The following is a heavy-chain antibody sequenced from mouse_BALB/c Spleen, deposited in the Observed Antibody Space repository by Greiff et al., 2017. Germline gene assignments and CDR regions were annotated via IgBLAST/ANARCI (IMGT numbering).Heavy chain of an antibody. CDR2: ISTYYGDA. J-gene: IGHJ2*01. D-gene: IGHD4-1*01. CDR1: GYTFTDYA. Sequence: QVQLQQSGAELVRPGVSVKISCKGSGYTFTDYAMHWVKQSHAKSLEWIGVISTYYGDASYNQKFKGKATMTVDKSSSTAYMELARLTSEDSAIYYCARAGINYFDYWGQGTTLTVSS. CDR3: ARAGINYFDY. V-gene: IGHV1S137*01.